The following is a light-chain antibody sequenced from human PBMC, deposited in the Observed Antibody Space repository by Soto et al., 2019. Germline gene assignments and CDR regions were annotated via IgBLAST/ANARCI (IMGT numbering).Light chain of an antibody. CDR3: QQTTSFPLT. CDR2: GAS. V-gene: IGKV3-15*01. Sequence: EIVMTQSPASLSVSPGETATLSCRASQSISNSLAWYQQKPGQAPSLLIYGASTRATGIPARFSGSGSGTEFTLTISSLQSEDFATYYCQQTTSFPLTFGGGTKVAIK. CDR1: QSISNS. J-gene: IGKJ4*01.